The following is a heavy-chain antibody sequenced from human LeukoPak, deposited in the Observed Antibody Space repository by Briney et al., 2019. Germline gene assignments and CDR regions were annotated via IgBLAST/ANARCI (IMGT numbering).Heavy chain of an antibody. CDR2: INHSGST. CDR1: GGSISSGDYY. D-gene: IGHD7-27*01. J-gene: IGHJ6*02. CDR3: ARGDQRTGDRGYYYYGMDV. Sequence: SETLSLTCTVSGGSISSGDYYWSWIRQPPGKGLEWIGEINHSGSTNYNPSLKSRVTILVDTSKNQFSLKLSSVTAADTAVYYCARGDQRTGDRGYYYYGMDVWGQGTTVTVSS. V-gene: IGHV4-39*07.